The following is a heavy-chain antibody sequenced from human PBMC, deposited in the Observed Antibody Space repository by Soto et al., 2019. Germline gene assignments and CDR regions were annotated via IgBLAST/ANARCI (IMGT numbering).Heavy chain of an antibody. J-gene: IGHJ6*02. V-gene: IGHV3-30-3*01. CDR3: ARETDGMDV. CDR2: ISYDGSNK. CDR1: GFTFSSYA. Sequence: QVQLVESGGGVVQPGRSLRLSCAASGFTFSSYAMHWVRQAPGKGLEWVAVISYDGSNKYYADSVKGRFTISRDNSKKTHYLQMNSLSPEDTAVYYCARETDGMDVWGQGTTVTVSS.